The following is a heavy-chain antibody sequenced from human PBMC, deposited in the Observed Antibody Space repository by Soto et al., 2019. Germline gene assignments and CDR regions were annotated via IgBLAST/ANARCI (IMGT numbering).Heavy chain of an antibody. V-gene: IGHV3-15*01. Sequence: GSLILSFAASGFTFSNAWMSLVRQAPGKGLEWVGRIKSKTDGGTTDYAAPVKGRFTISRDDSKNTLYLQMNSLKTEDTAVYCCTTDGGSSGYDYYYGMDVWGQGTKVTVYS. CDR3: TTDGGSSGYDYYYGMDV. D-gene: IGHD5-12*01. CDR2: IKSKTDGGTT. J-gene: IGHJ6*02. CDR1: GFTFSNAW.